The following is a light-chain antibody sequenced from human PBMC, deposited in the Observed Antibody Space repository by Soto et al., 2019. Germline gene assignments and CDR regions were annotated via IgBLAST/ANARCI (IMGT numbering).Light chain of an antibody. J-gene: IGKJ3*01. Sequence: EIVLTQSPATLSLSPGERATLSCRASQSVSSYLAWYQQKPGQAPRLLIYDASNRATGIPARFSGSGSGTDFTLTDSYLEPENFAVYYCQQRSNWPPVFTFGPGTKVDIK. CDR3: QQRSNWPPVFT. CDR1: QSVSSY. V-gene: IGKV3-11*01. CDR2: DAS.